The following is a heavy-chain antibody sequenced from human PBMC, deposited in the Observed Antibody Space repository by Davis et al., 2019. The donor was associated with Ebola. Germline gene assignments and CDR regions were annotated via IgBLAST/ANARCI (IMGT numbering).Heavy chain of an antibody. D-gene: IGHD3-3*01. Sequence: SETLSLTCTVSGGSISSYYWTWIRQPPGKGLEWIGYVFYNGGTNYNPSLKSRVSISMDTSKNQFSLKLTSVTAADTAVYYCARMGLRSGYYFFDYWGQGTLVTVSS. CDR3: ARMGLRSGYYFFDY. CDR2: VFYNGGT. CDR1: GGSISSYY. J-gene: IGHJ4*02. V-gene: IGHV4-59*01.